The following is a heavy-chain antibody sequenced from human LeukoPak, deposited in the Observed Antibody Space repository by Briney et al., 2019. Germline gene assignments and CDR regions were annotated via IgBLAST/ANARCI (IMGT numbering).Heavy chain of an antibody. CDR2: IHYSGST. CDR1: GGSISSYY. V-gene: IGHV4-59*01. J-gene: IGHJ6*02. D-gene: IGHD6-6*01. CDR3: ARDRLGLPMDV. Sequence: SETLSLTCTVSGGSISSYYWTWIRQPPGKGLEWIGYIHYSGSTNYNPSLKSRVTISVDTSKNQFSLKLSSVTAADTAVYYCARDRLGLPMDVWSQGTTVTVSS.